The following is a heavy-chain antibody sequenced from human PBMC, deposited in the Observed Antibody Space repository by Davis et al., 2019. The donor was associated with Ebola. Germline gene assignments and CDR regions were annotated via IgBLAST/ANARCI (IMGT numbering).Heavy chain of an antibody. J-gene: IGHJ6*03. CDR3: ARVGGNLIYYYYYMDV. CDR1: GGSISSHY. Sequence: PSETLSLTCTVSGGSISSHYWGWIRQPPGKGLEWIGSIYYSGSTYYNPSLKSRVTISVDTSKNQFSLKLSSVTAADTAVYYCARVGGNLIYYYYYMDVWGKGTTVTVSS. CDR2: IYYSGST. V-gene: IGHV4-39*07. D-gene: IGHD4-23*01.